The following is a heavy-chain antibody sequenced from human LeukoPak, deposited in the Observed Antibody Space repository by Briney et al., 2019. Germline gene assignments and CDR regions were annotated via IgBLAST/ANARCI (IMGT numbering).Heavy chain of an antibody. D-gene: IGHD6-6*01. CDR2: INHSGST. Sequence: ASETLSLTCAVYGGSFSGYYWSWIRQPPGKGLEWIGEINHSGSTNYNPSLKSRVTISVDTSKNQFSLKLSSVTAADTAVYYCAGGRGIAARPGLFDYWGQGTLVTVSS. CDR3: AGGRGIAARPGLFDY. V-gene: IGHV4-34*01. CDR1: GGSFSGYY. J-gene: IGHJ4*02.